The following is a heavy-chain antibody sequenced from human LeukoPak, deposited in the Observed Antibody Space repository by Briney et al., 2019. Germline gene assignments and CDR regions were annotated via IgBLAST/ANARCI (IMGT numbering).Heavy chain of an antibody. D-gene: IGHD5-18*01. CDR2: IYTSGST. CDR1: GGSISSYY. CDR3: ARDSNLGYSYGRYYYYYYMDV. J-gene: IGHJ6*03. V-gene: IGHV4-4*07. Sequence: PSETLSLTCTVSGGSISSYYWSWIRQPAGKGLEWIGRIYTSGSTNYNPSLKSRVTMSVDTYKSQFSLKLSSVTAADTAVYYCARDSNLGYSYGRYYYYYYMDVWGKGTTVTVSS.